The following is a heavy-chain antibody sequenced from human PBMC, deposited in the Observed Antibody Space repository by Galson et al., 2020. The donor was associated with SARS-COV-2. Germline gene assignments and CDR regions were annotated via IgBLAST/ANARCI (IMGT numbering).Heavy chain of an antibody. Sequence: SETLSLTCTVSGGSISSGGYYWSWIRQHPGKGLEWIGYIYYSGSTYYNPSLKRRVTISVATSKNQFTLKLSSVTAADTAVYYCARDVYCSSTSCYSGVLFYWGQGTLVTVSS. D-gene: IGHD2-2*02. CDR1: GGSISSGGYY. CDR2: IYYSGST. V-gene: IGHV4-31*03. J-gene: IGHJ4*02. CDR3: ARDVYCSSTSCYSGVLFY.